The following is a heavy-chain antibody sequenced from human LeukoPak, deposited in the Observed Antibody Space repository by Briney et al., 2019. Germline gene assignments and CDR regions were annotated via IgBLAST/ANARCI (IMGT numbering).Heavy chain of an antibody. V-gene: IGHV3-23*01. J-gene: IGHJ4*01. CDR1: GFTFNVAA. CDR3: AKGRRDGYNFPLFDY. Sequence: GGSLRVSCAASGFTFNVAAMNWVRQSPGKGLEWVATINGNGFTTYYADSVSGRFTISRGNSQNTLFLQMNSLRDEDTAIYYCAKGRRDGYNFPLFDYWGHGALVTVSS. CDR2: INGNGFTT. D-gene: IGHD5-24*01.